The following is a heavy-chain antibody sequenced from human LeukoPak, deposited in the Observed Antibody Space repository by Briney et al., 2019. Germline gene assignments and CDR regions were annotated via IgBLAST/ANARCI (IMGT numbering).Heavy chain of an antibody. CDR1: GFTFSSYS. D-gene: IGHD1-26*01. V-gene: IGHV3-21*01. J-gene: IGHJ4*02. Sequence: GGSLRLSCAASGFTFSSYSMNWVRQAPGKGLEWVSSISSSSSHIYYADSVKGRFTISRDNAKNSLYLQMNSLRAEDTAVYYCARESGIVGATVDYWGQGTLVTVCS. CDR3: ARESGIVGATVDY. CDR2: ISSSSSHI.